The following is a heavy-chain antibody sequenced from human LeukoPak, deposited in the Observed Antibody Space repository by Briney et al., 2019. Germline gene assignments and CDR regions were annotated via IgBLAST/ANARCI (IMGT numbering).Heavy chain of an antibody. CDR1: GGTFSSYA. J-gene: IGHJ4*02. Sequence: SVKVSCKASGGTFSSYAISWVRQAPGQGLEWMGRIIPILGIANYAQKFQGRVTITADKSTSTAYMELSSLRSEDTAVYYCARDLDTMVRGVAFDYWGQGTLVTVSS. CDR3: ARDLDTMVRGVAFDY. V-gene: IGHV1-69*04. CDR2: IIPILGIA. D-gene: IGHD3-10*01.